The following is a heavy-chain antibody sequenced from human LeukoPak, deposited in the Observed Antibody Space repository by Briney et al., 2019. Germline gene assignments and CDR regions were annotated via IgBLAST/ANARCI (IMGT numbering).Heavy chain of an antibody. J-gene: IGHJ5*02. Sequence: GASVKVSCKASGGTFSSSAISWVRQAPGQGLEWMGGIIPIFGTANYAQKFQGRVTITTDESTSTAYMELSSLRSEDTAVYYCASWRIAAAGTGLRSWGQGTLVTVSS. D-gene: IGHD6-13*01. CDR3: ASWRIAAAGTGLRS. CDR2: IIPIFGTA. V-gene: IGHV1-69*05. CDR1: GGTFSSSA.